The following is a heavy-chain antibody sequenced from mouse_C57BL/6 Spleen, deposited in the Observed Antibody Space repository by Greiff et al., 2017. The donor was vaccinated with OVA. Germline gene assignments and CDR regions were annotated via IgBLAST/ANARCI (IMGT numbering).Heavy chain of an antibody. CDR3: ARVGLGGYYFDY. CDR2: INYDGSST. V-gene: IGHV5-16*01. D-gene: IGHD4-1*01. CDR1: GFTFSDYY. J-gene: IGHJ2*01. Sequence: DVKLVESEGGLVQPGSSMKLSCTASGFTFSDYYMAWVRQVPEKGLEWVANINYDGSSTYYLDSLKSRFIISRDNAKNILYLQMSSLKSEDTATYYCARVGLGGYYFDYWGQGTTLTVSS.